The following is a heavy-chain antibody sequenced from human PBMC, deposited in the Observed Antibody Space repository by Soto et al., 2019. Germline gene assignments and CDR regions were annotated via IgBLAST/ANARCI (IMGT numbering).Heavy chain of an antibody. D-gene: IGHD3-16*02. CDR3: ARGRYDYIWGSYPDY. Sequence: GASVKVSCKASGYTFTSYDINWVRQATGQGLEWMGWMNPNSGNTGYAQKFQGRVTMTRNTSISTAYTELSSLRSEDTAVYYCARGRYDYIWGSYPDYWGQGTLVTVSS. CDR2: MNPNSGNT. J-gene: IGHJ4*02. CDR1: GYTFTSYD. V-gene: IGHV1-8*01.